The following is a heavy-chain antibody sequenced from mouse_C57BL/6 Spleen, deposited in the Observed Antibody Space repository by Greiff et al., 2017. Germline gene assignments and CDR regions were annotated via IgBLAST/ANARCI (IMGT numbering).Heavy chain of an antibody. V-gene: IGHV5-17*01. CDR1: GFTFSDYG. D-gene: IGHD1-1*01. J-gene: IGHJ3*01. Sequence: VQLKESGGGLVKPGGSLKLSCAASGFTFSDYGMHWVRQAPEKGLEWVAYISSGSSTIYYADTVKGRFTISRDNAKNTLFLQMTSLRSEDTAMYYCARRDHYYGSSPFAYWGQGTLVTVSA. CDR3: ARRDHYYGSSPFAY. CDR2: ISSGSSTI.